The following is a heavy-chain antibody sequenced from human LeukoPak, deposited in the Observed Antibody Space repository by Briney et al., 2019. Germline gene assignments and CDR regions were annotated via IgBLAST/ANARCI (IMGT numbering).Heavy chain of an antibody. V-gene: IGHV1-18*01. CDR3: GRDHNASTAWFYP. Sequence: ASVKVCCTAAGSIFTSYGISLVRQAPAPGLEWMGWISGYSGKTKYAQKSEGSVTFTSDTYTNTTYMELRSRRSDDTAVDYWGRDHNASTAWFYPWGEGALVAVSP. J-gene: IGHJ5*02. CDR1: GSIFTSYG. D-gene: IGHD2-8*01. CDR2: ISGYSGKT.